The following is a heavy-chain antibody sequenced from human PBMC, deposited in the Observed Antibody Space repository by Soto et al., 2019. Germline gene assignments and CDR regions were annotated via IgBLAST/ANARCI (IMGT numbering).Heavy chain of an antibody. D-gene: IGHD2-21*02. J-gene: IGHJ4*02. CDR3: ARLVKSLVPATRYFFDL. V-gene: IGHV4-39*01. CDR1: GGSISSSSYY. Sequence: QMQLQESGPGLVKPSETLSLTCTVSGGSISSSSYYWDWIRQPPGKGLEWIGIIYYSGGTDYNPSLKSRVTISVHTSKNQFSLRLSSVTAADTAVYYCARLVKSLVPATRYFFDLWGQGDLVTVSS. CDR2: IYYSGGT.